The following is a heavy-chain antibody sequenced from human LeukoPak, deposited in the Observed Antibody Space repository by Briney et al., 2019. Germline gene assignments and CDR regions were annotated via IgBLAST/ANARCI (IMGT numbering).Heavy chain of an antibody. D-gene: IGHD2-8*01. J-gene: IGHJ6*03. CDR1: GGTFRSYA. CDR2: IIPIFGTA. Sequence: SVKVSCKASGGTFRSYAISWVRQAPGQGLEWMGRIIPIFGTANCAQKFQGRVTITTDESTSTAYMELSSLRSEYTAVYYCARDFEERWVGYCTNGVCYKDYYYHYMDVWGKGTTVTVSS. CDR3: ARDFEERWVGYCTNGVCYKDYYYHYMDV. V-gene: IGHV1-69*05.